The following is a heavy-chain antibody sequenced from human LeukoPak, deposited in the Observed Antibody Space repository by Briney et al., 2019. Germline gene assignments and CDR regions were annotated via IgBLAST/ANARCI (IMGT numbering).Heavy chain of an antibody. J-gene: IGHJ4*02. CDR3: AREGKQLWLRAPFDY. V-gene: IGHV3-48*03. CDR1: GFTSSSYE. D-gene: IGHD5-18*01. CDR2: ISSSGSTI. Sequence: GGSLRLSCAASGFTSSSYEMNWVRQAPGKGLEWVSYISSSGSTIYYADSVKGRFTISRDNAKNSLYLQMNSLRAEDTAVYYCAREGKQLWLRAPFDYWGQGTLVTVSS.